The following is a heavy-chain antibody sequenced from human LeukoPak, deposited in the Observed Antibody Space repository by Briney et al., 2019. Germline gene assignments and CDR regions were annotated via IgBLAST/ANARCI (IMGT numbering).Heavy chain of an antibody. CDR3: ARGLTTTGFDS. J-gene: IGHJ5*01. V-gene: IGHV3-23*01. Sequence: GGSLRLSCAASGFTFSSYAISWVRQAPGKGLEWVSAISGTGVVTYYAESVKGRFTISRDNSKNTVYLDMNSLKAEDTAVYYCARGLTTTGFDSWGQGTLVTVSS. CDR1: GFTFSSYA. D-gene: IGHD4-17*01. CDR2: ISGTGVVT.